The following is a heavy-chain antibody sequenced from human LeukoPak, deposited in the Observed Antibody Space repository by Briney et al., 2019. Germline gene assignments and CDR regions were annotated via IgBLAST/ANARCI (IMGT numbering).Heavy chain of an antibody. CDR3: ASPGYSSGGHDY. Sequence: GGSLRLSCAASGFTFSSYSMNWVRQAPGKGLEWVSSISSSSSYIYYADSVKGRFTISRDNAKNSLYLQMNSLRAEDTAVYYRASPGYSSGGHDYWGQGTLVTVSS. V-gene: IGHV3-21*01. CDR1: GFTFSSYS. CDR2: ISSSSSYI. J-gene: IGHJ4*02. D-gene: IGHD6-25*01.